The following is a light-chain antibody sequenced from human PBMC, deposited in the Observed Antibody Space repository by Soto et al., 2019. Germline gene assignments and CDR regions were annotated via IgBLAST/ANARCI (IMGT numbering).Light chain of an antibody. Sequence: EIVMTQSPATLSVSPGEGATLSCRASKSVSSNLAWYEQKPGQAPRLLLYGASTRATGIPARFSGSGSGTEFTLTISSLQSEDYAVYYCQQYNNWPLTFGGGTKVEIK. J-gene: IGKJ4*01. CDR3: QQYNNWPLT. CDR2: GAS. V-gene: IGKV3-15*01. CDR1: KSVSSN.